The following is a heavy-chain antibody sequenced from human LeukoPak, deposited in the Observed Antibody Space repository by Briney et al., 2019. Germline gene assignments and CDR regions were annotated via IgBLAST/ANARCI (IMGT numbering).Heavy chain of an antibody. D-gene: IGHD3-10*01. V-gene: IGHV3-30*18. Sequence: PGGSLRLSCAASGFTFSSYGMHWVCQAPGKGLEWVAVISYDGSNKYYAHSVKGRFTISRDNTKNTLYLQMNSLRAEDTAVYYCAKDRVMVRGGTQDYWGQGTLVTVSS. CDR2: ISYDGSNK. CDR1: GFTFSSYG. CDR3: AKDRVMVRGGTQDY. J-gene: IGHJ4*02.